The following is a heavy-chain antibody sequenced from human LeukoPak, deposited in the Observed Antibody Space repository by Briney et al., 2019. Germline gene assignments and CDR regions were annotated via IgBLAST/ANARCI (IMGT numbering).Heavy chain of an antibody. CDR1: GFTFSSYW. CDR2: IKQDGSEK. V-gene: IGHV3-7*03. CDR3: ASGLELDY. J-gene: IGHJ4*02. Sequence: TGGSLRLSCAASGFTFSSYWMRWVRQAPGKGLEWVANIKQDGSEKNYVDSVKGLFTISRDNAKNSLYLQMNSLRAEDTAVYYCASGLELDYWGQGTLVTVSS.